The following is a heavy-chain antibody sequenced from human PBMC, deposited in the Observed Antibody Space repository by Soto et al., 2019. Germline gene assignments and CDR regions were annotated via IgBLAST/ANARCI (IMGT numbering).Heavy chain of an antibody. D-gene: IGHD3-9*01. CDR1: GGSISSGGYY. CDR2: IYYSGST. V-gene: IGHV4-31*03. CDR3: AAGSANYDILTGHIDY. Sequence: SETLSLTCTVSGGSISSGGYYWSWIRQHPGKGLEWIGYIYYSGSTYYNPSLKSRVTISVDTSKNQFSLKLSSVTAADTAVYYCAAGSANYDILTGHIDYWGQGTLVTVSS. J-gene: IGHJ4*02.